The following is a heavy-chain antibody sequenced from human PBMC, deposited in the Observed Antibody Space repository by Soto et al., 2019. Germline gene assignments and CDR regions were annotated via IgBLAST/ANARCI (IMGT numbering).Heavy chain of an antibody. V-gene: IGHV1-69*13. Sequence: SVKVSCKASGGTFSSYAISWVRQAPGQGLEWMGGIIPIFGTANYAQKFQGRVTITADESASTAYMELSSLRSEDTAVYYCARDRGYADYGMDVWGQGTTVTVSS. J-gene: IGHJ6*02. D-gene: IGHD2-8*01. CDR1: GGTFSSYA. CDR3: ARDRGYADYGMDV. CDR2: IIPIFGTA.